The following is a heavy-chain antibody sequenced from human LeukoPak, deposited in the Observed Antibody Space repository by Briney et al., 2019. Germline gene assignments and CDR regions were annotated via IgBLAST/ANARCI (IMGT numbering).Heavy chain of an antibody. CDR1: GYTFTGYY. CDR3: ARDPPDIVVVVAATPGDY. CDR2: INPNSGGT. D-gene: IGHD2-15*01. Sequence: GASVKVSCKASGYTFTGYYMHWVRQAPGQGLEWMGWINPNSGGTNYAQKFQGRVTMTRDTSISTAYMELSRLRSDDTAVYYCARDPPDIVVVVAATPGDYWGQGTLVTVSS. V-gene: IGHV1-2*02. J-gene: IGHJ4*02.